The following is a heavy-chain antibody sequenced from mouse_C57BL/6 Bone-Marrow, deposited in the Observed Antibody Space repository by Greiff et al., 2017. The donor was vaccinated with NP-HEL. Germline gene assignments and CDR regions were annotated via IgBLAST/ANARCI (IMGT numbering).Heavy chain of an antibody. V-gene: IGHV1-69*01. CDR1: GYTFTSYW. CDR3: AVLCVY. Sequence: VQLQQPGAELVMPGASVKLSCKASGYTFTSYWMHWVKQRPGQGLEWIGEIDPSDSYTNYNHKFKGKSTLTVDKSSSTAYMQLSSLTSEDSAVYYCAVLCVYWGQGTSVTVSS. CDR2: IDPSDSYT. J-gene: IGHJ4*01. D-gene: IGHD6-5*01.